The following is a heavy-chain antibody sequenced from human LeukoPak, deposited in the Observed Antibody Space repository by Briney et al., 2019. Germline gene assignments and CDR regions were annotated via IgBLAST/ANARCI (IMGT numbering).Heavy chain of an antibody. CDR1: GFTFSSYA. D-gene: IGHD3-10*01. CDR2: ISYDGSNK. Sequence: PGGSLRLSCAASGFTFSSYAMHWVRQAPGKGLEWVAVISYDGSNKYYADSVKGRFTISRDNVKNSLYLQMNSLRDEDTAVYYCARESSGVLGFDSWGQGTLVTVSS. CDR3: ARESSGVLGFDS. V-gene: IGHV3-30*04. J-gene: IGHJ4*02.